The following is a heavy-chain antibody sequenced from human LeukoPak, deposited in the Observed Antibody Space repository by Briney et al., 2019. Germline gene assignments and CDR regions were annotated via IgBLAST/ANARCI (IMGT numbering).Heavy chain of an antibody. J-gene: IGHJ4*02. V-gene: IGHV1-69*04. D-gene: IGHD6-13*01. Sequence: ASVKVSCKASGGTFSSCAISWVRQAPGQGLEWMGRIIPILGIANYAQKFQGRVTITADKSTSTAYMELSSLRSEDTAVYYCARVVRSSSWYGPFDYWGQGTLVTVSS. CDR2: IIPILGIA. CDR3: ARVVRSSSWYGPFDY. CDR1: GGTFSSCA.